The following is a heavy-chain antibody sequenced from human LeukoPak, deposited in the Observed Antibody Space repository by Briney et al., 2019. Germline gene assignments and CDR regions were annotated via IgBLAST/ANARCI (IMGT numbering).Heavy chain of an antibody. CDR1: GFTFSSYS. J-gene: IGHJ4*02. V-gene: IGHV3-23*01. CDR2: ITDSGGNT. CDR3: ARVGHCTNGICYTADFDY. Sequence: GGSLRLSCAASGFTFSSYSMNWVRQAPGKGLEWVSAITDSGGNTYYAAPVKGRFTISRDNSKNTLYLQMNSLRAEDTAVYYCARVGHCTNGICYTADFDYWGQGTLVTVSS. D-gene: IGHD2-8*01.